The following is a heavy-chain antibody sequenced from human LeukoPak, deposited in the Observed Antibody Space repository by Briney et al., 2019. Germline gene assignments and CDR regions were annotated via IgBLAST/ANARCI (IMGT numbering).Heavy chain of an antibody. Sequence: ASVKVSCKSSGGTFNSYAIIWVRQAPGQGLEWMGGIIPIFGTANYAENFQGRVTITADESTSTAYMELSSLRSADTAVYYCARDPETYYYDTVGYYPYYFDYWGQGTLVTVSS. CDR1: GGTFNSYA. D-gene: IGHD3-22*01. CDR3: ARDPETYYYDTVGYYPYYFDY. CDR2: IIPIFGTA. J-gene: IGHJ4*02. V-gene: IGHV1-69*13.